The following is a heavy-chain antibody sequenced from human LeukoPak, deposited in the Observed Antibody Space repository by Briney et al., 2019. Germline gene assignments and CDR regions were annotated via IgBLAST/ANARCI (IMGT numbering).Heavy chain of an antibody. J-gene: IGHJ4*02. D-gene: IGHD4-17*01. V-gene: IGHV3-15*01. CDR1: GFTFSNTW. Sequence: GGSLRLSCAASGFTFSNTWMNWVRQAPGKGLEWVGRIKRVIDGGTTAYAAPVKGRFTVSNTLYLQMSSLKTVDTAVYYCAAQGGSGDFGYWGQGTLVTVSS. CDR2: IKRVIDGGTT. CDR3: AAQGGSGDFGY.